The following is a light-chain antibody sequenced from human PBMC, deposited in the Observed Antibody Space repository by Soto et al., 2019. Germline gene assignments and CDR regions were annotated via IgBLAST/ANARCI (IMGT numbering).Light chain of an antibody. CDR1: QSVSSSY. V-gene: IGKV3-20*01. J-gene: IGKJ4*01. Sequence: EIVLTQSPGTLSLSPGERATLSCRASQSVSSSYLAWYQQKPGQAPRLLIYGASSRATGIPDRFSGSGSGTDFILTSSRLKPEVFALYYCHQSGSSRGLTFGGGTKVETK. CDR3: HQSGSSRGLT. CDR2: GAS.